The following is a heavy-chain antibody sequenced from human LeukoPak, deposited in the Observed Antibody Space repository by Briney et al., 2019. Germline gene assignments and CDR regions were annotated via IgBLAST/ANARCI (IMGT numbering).Heavy chain of an antibody. D-gene: IGHD1-26*01. CDR2: TIPIFGTS. CDR1: GGTFNSYA. J-gene: IGHJ4*02. CDR3: ARAPPYRSGSYYY. V-gene: IGHV1-69*05. Sequence: GASVKVSCKASGGTFNSYAISWVRQAPGQGLEWMGRTIPIFGTSNYAQKFQDRVTITTDESTSTAYMELSSLRSEDTAVYYCARAPPYRSGSYYYWGQGTLVTVSS.